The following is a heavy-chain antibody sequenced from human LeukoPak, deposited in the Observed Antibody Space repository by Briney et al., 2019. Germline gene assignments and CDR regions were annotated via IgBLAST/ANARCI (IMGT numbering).Heavy chain of an antibody. V-gene: IGHV1-2*02. CDR1: GYTFTGYY. J-gene: IGHJ6*02. CDR2: INPNSGGT. CDR3: ARTMFPYYYYGMDV. D-gene: IGHD3-10*02. Sequence: GASVKVSCKASGYTFTGYYMHWVRQAPGQGLEWMGWINPNSGGTNYAQKLQGRVTMTRDTSISTAYMELSRLRSDDTAVYYCARTMFPYYYYGMDVWGQGTTVTVSS.